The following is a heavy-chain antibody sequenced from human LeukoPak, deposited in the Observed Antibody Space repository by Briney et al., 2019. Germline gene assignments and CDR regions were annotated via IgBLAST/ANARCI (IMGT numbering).Heavy chain of an antibody. CDR2: ISGSGVST. V-gene: IGHV3-23*01. Sequence: GGSLRLSCAASGFSLSSYAMSWVRQAPGKGLEWVSGISGSGVSTYYADSVKGRFTISRDTSKNTLYLQMNSLRAEDTSVYYCAEDQKLQPFHYWGQGTLVTVSS. D-gene: IGHD2-15*01. J-gene: IGHJ4*02. CDR1: GFSLSSYA. CDR3: AEDQKLQPFHY.